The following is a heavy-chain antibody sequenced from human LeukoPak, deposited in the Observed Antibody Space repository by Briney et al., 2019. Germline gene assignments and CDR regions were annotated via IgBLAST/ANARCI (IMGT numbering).Heavy chain of an antibody. CDR3: VKDHGYYALDS. Sequence: GGSLRLSCAASGFTFSTYSMHWVRQAPGKGLQWVSHIRSDGSTTYCADSVKGRFTISRDNSKNTLYLQMISLRPEDAAVYYCVKDHGYYALDSWGRGTLVTVS. V-gene: IGHV3-30*02. D-gene: IGHD4-17*01. J-gene: IGHJ4*02. CDR1: GFTFSTYS. CDR2: IRSDGSTT.